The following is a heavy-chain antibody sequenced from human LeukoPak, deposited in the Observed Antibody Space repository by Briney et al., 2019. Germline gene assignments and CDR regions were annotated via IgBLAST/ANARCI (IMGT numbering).Heavy chain of an antibody. D-gene: IGHD6-19*01. J-gene: IGHJ4*02. CDR3: ASHLTGYSSGWYNY. CDR1: GGSFSDYS. V-gene: IGHV4-34*01. Sequence: PSETLSLTCAVFGGSFSDYSWTWIRQPPGKGLEWIGEINHSGSTNYNPSLKSRVTISVDTSKNQFSLKLSSVTAADTAVYYCASHLTGYSSGWYNYWGQGTLVTVSS. CDR2: INHSGST.